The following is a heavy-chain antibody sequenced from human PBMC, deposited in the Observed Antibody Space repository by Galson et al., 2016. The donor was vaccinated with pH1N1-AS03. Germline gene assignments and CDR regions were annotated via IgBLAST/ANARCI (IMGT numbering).Heavy chain of an antibody. CDR3: ARGAPGDHLLSPLWN. J-gene: IGHJ4*02. D-gene: IGHD2-2*01. CDR1: GFTFSTCC. CDR2: IKQDGSEK. Sequence: SLRLSCAASGFTFSTCCMSWVRQAPGKGLEWVANIKQDGSEKFYVDSLKGRFTISRDNAKNSLYLQMSSLRAEDTAIYYCARGAPGDHLLSPLWNWGQGTLVTVSS. V-gene: IGHV3-7*01.